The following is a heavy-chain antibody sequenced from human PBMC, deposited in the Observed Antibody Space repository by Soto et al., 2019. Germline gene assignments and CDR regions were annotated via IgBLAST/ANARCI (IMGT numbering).Heavy chain of an antibody. CDR1: GFTFSSYS. V-gene: IGHV3-23*01. D-gene: IGHD3-22*01. CDR2: ISGSGGST. CDR3: AKPHYDSSGYYHDPPPVDY. J-gene: IGHJ4*02. Sequence: PGGSLRLSCAASGFTFSSYSMSWVRQAPGKGLEWVSAISGSGGSTYYADSVKGRFTISRDNSKNTLYLQMNSLRAEDTAVYYCAKPHYDSSGYYHDPPPVDYWGQGTLVTVSS.